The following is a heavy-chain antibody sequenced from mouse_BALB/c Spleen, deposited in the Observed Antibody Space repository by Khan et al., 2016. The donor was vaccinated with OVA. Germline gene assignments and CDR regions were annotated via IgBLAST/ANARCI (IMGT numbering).Heavy chain of an antibody. V-gene: IGHV1-5*01. J-gene: IGHJ2*01. CDR2: IYPGNSDT. D-gene: IGHD2-1*01. CDR3: ARNGFGNYEIWDY. CDR1: GYTFTNYW. Sequence: VQPQQSGTVLARPGASVKMSCKASGYTFTNYWMHWVKQRPGQGLEWIGTIYPGNSDTNYNQKFTGKAKLTAVTSTSTAYMELSSLTNEDSAVYYCARNGFGNYEIWDYWGQGTTLTVSS.